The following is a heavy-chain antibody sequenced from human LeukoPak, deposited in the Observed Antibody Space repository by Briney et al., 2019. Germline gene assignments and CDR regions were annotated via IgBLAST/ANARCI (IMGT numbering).Heavy chain of an antibody. Sequence: SESVSLTCNVSGCSISSYYWSWVRHPPGKGLEWIGYIYYSGSTNYNPSLKSRVTISVDTSKNQFSLKLSSVTAADTAVYYCASQIAVAGNFDYWGQGTLSPSPQ. V-gene: IGHV4-59*12. CDR1: GCSISSYY. CDR3: ASQIAVAGNFDY. D-gene: IGHD6-19*01. J-gene: IGHJ4*02. CDR2: IYYSGST.